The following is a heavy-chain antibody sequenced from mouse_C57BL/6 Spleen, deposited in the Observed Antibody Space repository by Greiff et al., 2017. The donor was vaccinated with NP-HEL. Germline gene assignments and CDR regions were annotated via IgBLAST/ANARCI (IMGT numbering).Heavy chain of an antibody. CDR1: GFPITSGYY. J-gene: IGHJ3*01. CDR2: ITHSGET. Sequence: QVQLQQSGPGLVKPSQSLFLTCSITGFPITSGYYWIWIRQSPGKPLEWMGYITHSGETFYNPSLQSPISITRETSKNQFFLQLNSVTTEDTAMYYCAGDSQRFAYWGQGTLVTVSA. V-gene: IGHV12-3*01. CDR3: AGDSQRFAY. D-gene: IGHD3-1*01.